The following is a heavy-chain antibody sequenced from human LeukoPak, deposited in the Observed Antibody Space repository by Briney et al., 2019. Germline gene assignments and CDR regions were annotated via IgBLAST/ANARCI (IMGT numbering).Heavy chain of an antibody. CDR3: ARGLGSGRHAFDI. CDR1: GFTFSSHG. J-gene: IGHJ3*02. D-gene: IGHD3-10*01. Sequence: GGTLRLSCAASGFTFSSHGMNWVRQAPGKGLEWVSGIIPSGHTTYYADSVRGRFTISRDNSKNTLYLQMNSLRAEDTAVYYCARGLGSGRHAFDIWGQGTMVTVSS. CDR2: IIPSGHTT. V-gene: IGHV3-23*01.